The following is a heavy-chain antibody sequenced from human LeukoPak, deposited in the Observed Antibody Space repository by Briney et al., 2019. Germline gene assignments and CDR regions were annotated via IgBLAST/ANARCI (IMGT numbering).Heavy chain of an antibody. V-gene: IGHV4-4*07. J-gene: IGHJ4*02. CDR2: IYTSGSP. D-gene: IGHD6-19*01. CDR1: GGSISSNS. Sequence: SETLSLTCTVSGGSISSNSWSWIRQPAGKGLEWIGHIYTSGSPNYNPSLRSRVTMSVDTSKNQISLKLSSVTAADTAVYYCARGSEQWLTYFDYWGQGTLVTVSS. CDR3: ARGSEQWLTYFDY.